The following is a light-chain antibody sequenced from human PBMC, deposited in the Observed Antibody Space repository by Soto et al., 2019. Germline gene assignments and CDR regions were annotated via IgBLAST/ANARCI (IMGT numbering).Light chain of an antibody. CDR1: QSVSSN. CDR3: QQYNNWPPWT. V-gene: IGKV3-15*01. J-gene: IGKJ1*01. CDR2: GAS. Sequence: EIVMTQSPATLSASPGETAPLSCWASQSVSSNLAWYQQKVGQAPRLLIYGASTRATGSPARFGGSGSGTEFTLPIRSLQSEDFAVYYCQQYNNWPPWTFGEGTKVDIK.